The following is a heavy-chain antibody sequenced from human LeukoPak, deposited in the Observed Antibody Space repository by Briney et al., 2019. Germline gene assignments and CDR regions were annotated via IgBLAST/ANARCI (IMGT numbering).Heavy chain of an antibody. V-gene: IGHV4-4*07. CDR2: LYTSGST. D-gene: IGHD6-19*01. CDR1: DGSISSYY. Sequence: SETLSLTCTVSDGSISSYYWSWIRQPAGKGLEWIGRLYTSGSTNYNPSLKSRDTMSVDTSKNQFSLKLSSVTAADTAVYYCACSSSGWFWNYWGQGTLVTVSS. CDR3: ACSSSGWFWNY. J-gene: IGHJ4*02.